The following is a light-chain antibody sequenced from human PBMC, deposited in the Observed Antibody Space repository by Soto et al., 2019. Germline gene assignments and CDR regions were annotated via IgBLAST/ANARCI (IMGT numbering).Light chain of an antibody. CDR1: QSVSSN. V-gene: IGKV3-15*01. J-gene: IGKJ3*01. CDR3: QQYNNWPPRFT. Sequence: EIVMTQSPATLSVSPGERATLSCRASQSVSSNLAWYQQKPGQAPRLLIYDASTRAIGIPARFSGSGSGTEFTLTISSLQSEDFAVYYCQQYNNWPPRFTFGPGTKVDI. CDR2: DAS.